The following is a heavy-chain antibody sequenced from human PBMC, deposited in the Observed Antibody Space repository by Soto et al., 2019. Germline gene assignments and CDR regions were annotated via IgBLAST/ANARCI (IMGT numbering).Heavy chain of an antibody. V-gene: IGHV1-18*01. CDR3: ARDTINYYDY. CDR1: GYPFTSYG. Sequence: ASVKVSSKASGYPFTSYGISWVRQAPGQGLEWMGWISAYNGNTDYAQKLQGRVIMTTDTSTRRSYMELRSLRSEDTAVYYCARDTINYYDYRGQRPLVT. J-gene: IGHJ4*02. D-gene: IGHD2-2*01. CDR2: ISAYNGNT.